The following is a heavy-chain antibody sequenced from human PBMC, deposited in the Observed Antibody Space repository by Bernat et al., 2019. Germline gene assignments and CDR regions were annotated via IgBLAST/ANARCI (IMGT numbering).Heavy chain of an antibody. CDR1: GYSFSSYW. CDR2: IDPSDSYI. CDR3: AGYIVLGTGHGFDI. D-gene: IGHD2-8*01. J-gene: IGHJ3*02. Sequence: EVQLVQSGAEVKKPGESLRISCKGSGYSFSSYWISWVRQMPGKGLECMGRIDPSDSYISYSPSFQGHVSISVDKSISTAYLQWSSLKASDTAMYYCAGYIVLGTGHGFDIWGQGTMVTVSS. V-gene: IGHV5-10-1*01.